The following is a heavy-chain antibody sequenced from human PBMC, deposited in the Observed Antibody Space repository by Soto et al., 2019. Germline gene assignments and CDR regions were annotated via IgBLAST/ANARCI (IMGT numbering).Heavy chain of an antibody. CDR2: IYYSGST. V-gene: IGHV4-59*08. CDR1: GGSISSYY. D-gene: IGHD3-9*01. J-gene: IGHJ4*02. CDR3: ARQQAMNDILTGYEYFDY. Sequence: QVQLQESGPGLVKPSETLSLTCTVSGGSISSYYWSWIRQPPGKGLEWIGYIYYSGSTNYNPSLKSRVTISVDTSKNQFSLKLSSVTAADTAVYYCARQQAMNDILTGYEYFDYWGQGTLVTVSS.